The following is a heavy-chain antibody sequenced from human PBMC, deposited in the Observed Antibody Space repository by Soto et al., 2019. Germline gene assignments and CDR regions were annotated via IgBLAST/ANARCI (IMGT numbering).Heavy chain of an antibody. D-gene: IGHD2-15*01. CDR3: ARVTPATPYYAMDV. J-gene: IGHJ6*02. V-gene: IGHV4-30-2*01. CDR1: GGSMNSGSYS. CDR2: MYHSGNT. Sequence: QLQLQESGPGLVKPSQTLSLTCAVSGGSMNSGSYSWCWIRQPPGKGLEWIGYMYHSGNTYYSPSLESRATISVDRSKNQFSLNLTSVTAADTAVYYCARVTPATPYYAMDVWGRGTTVTVSS.